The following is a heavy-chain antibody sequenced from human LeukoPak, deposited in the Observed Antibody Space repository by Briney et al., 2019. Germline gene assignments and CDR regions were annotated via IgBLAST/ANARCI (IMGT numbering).Heavy chain of an antibody. CDR1: GGSISSYY. CDR3: ARDAAAGTLGAFDI. J-gene: IGHJ3*02. V-gene: IGHV4-59*01. Sequence: PSETLSLTCTVSGGSISSYYWSWIRQPPGKGLEWIGYIYYSGSTNYNPSLKSRVTISVDTSKNQFSLKLSSVTAADTAVYYCARDAAAGTLGAFDIWGQGTMVTVSS. D-gene: IGHD6-13*01. CDR2: IYYSGST.